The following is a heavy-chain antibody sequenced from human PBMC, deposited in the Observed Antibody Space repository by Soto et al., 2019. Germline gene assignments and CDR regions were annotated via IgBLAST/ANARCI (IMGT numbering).Heavy chain of an antibody. J-gene: IGHJ4*02. V-gene: IGHV1-69*12. CDR3: VMDVESRIAVAMTFDY. D-gene: IGHD6-19*01. Sequence: QVQLVQSGAEVKKPGSSVKVSCKASGGTFSSYAISWVRQAPGQGLEWMGGIIPIFGTANYAQMFQGSVTITADESTSTAYMERSSLRSEDTAVYYCVMDVESRIAVAMTFDYWGQGTLVTVSS. CDR2: IIPIFGTA. CDR1: GGTFSSYA.